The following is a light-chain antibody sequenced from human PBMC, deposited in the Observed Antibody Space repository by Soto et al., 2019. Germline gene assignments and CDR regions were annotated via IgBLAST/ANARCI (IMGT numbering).Light chain of an antibody. Sequence: EIVMTQSPATLSVSPGDRATLSCRASHSVSNNVAWYQQKPGQAPRLLIYAVSTRVTVIPARFSGSGSETEFTLTISSLQSEDFAVYYCQQYHHWPPLTFGQGTKVETK. CDR3: QQYHHWPPLT. J-gene: IGKJ1*01. CDR2: AVS. CDR1: HSVSNN. V-gene: IGKV3-15*01.